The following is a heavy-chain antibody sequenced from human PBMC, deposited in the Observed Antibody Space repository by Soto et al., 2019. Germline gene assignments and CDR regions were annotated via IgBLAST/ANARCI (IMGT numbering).Heavy chain of an antibody. CDR1: GFTFSSYA. V-gene: IGHV3-30-3*01. J-gene: IGHJ3*02. CDR3: ARGKGSGWYRGSAFDI. Sequence: QVQLVESGGGVVQPGRSLRLSCAASGFTFSSYAMHWVRQAPGKGLEWVAVISYDGSNKYYADSVKGRFTISRDNSKNTLYLQMNSLRAEDTAVYYCARGKGSGWYRGSAFDIWGQGTMVTVSS. D-gene: IGHD6-19*01. CDR2: ISYDGSNK.